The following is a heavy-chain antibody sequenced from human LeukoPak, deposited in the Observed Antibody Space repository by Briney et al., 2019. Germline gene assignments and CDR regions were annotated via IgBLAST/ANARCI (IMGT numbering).Heavy chain of an antibody. J-gene: IGHJ4*02. Sequence: ASVTVSCKVSGYTLTELSMHWVRQAPGKGLEWMGGFDPEDGETIYAQKFQGRVTMTEGTSTDTAYMELSSLRSEDTAVYYCATPVDTAMVTYTGFGYWGQGTLVTVSS. V-gene: IGHV1-24*01. D-gene: IGHD5-18*01. CDR3: ATPVDTAMVTYTGFGY. CDR2: FDPEDGET. CDR1: GYTLTELS.